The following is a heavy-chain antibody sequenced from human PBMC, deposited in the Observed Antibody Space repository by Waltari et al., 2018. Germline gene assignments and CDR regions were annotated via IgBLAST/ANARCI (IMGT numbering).Heavy chain of an antibody. CDR3: ARDVAGEGSR. D-gene: IGHD6-19*01. V-gene: IGHV3-74*01. CDR2: INTDGSIT. J-gene: IGHJ4*02. Sequence: VQLVESGGGFVQPGGSLRRPCGASEFTVGNSWMHWIRQAPGKGLGWVSRINTDGSITNYADSVKGRFTISRDNAKNILYLQMNSLGAEDTAVYYCARDVAGEGSRWGQGALVTVSS. CDR1: EFTVGNSW.